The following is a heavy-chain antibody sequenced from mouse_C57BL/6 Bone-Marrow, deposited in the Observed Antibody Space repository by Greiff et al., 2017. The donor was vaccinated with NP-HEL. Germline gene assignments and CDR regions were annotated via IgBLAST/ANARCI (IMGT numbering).Heavy chain of an antibody. CDR2: IHPNSGST. Sequence: QVQLQQSGAELVKPGASVKLSCKASGYTFTSYWMHWVKQRPGQGLEWIGMIHPNSGSTNYNEKFKSKATLTVDKSSSTAYMQLSSLTSEDSAVYYCARRYYGSRGYFDYWGQGTTLTVSS. CDR3: ARRYYGSRGYFDY. CDR1: GYTFTSYW. J-gene: IGHJ2*01. D-gene: IGHD1-1*01. V-gene: IGHV1-64*01.